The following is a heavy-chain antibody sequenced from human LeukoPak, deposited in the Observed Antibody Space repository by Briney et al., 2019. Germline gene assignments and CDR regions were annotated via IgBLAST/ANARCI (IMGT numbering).Heavy chain of an antibody. CDR1: GFTFSNFE. D-gene: IGHD6-13*01. J-gene: IGHJ5*02. Sequence: GGSLRLSCAASGFTFSNFEMNWVRQAPGKGLEWVSYISSSGSTIHYADSVKGRFTISRDNAKNSLYLQMNSLRAEDTAVYYCARGVGSSWLNWFDPWGQGTLVTVSS. V-gene: IGHV3-48*03. CDR3: ARGVGSSWLNWFDP. CDR2: ISSSGSTI.